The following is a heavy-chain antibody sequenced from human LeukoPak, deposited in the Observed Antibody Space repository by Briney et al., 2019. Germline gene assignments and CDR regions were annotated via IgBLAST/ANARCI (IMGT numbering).Heavy chain of an antibody. J-gene: IGHJ5*02. CDR1: GGTFSSYT. V-gene: IGHV1-69*04. D-gene: IGHD2-2*02. Sequence: SVKVSCKASGGTFSSYTISWVRQAPGQGLEWMGRIIPILGIANYAQKFQGRVTITADESTSTAYMELSSLRSEDTAVYYCARDDYCNSTSCYSRKGNWFDPWGQGTLVTVSS. CDR2: IIPILGIA. CDR3: ARDDYCNSTSCYSRKGNWFDP.